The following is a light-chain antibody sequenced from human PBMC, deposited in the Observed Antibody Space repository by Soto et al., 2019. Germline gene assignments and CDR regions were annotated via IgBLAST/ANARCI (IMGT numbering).Light chain of an antibody. CDR1: QSVSSSY. V-gene: IGKV3-20*01. Sequence: IVLTQAPGTLALSPVERAPLSCRASQSVSSSYLAWYQQKPGQAPRLLIYGASNRATGIPDRFSGSGSGTDFTLTISRLEPEDFAMYFCQQYVSSPQTFGQGTKVDIK. J-gene: IGKJ1*01. CDR2: GAS. CDR3: QQYVSSPQT.